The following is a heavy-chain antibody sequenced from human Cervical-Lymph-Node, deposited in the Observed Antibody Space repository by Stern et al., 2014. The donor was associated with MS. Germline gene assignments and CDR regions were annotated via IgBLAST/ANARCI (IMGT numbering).Heavy chain of an antibody. D-gene: IGHD2-21*02. Sequence: EVQLVESGGGLVQPGGSLRLSCAASGFTFSSYWMHWVRQAPGKGLVWVSRINSDGRSPSYADSVKGRFTISRDNAKNTLYLQMNSLRAEDTAVYYCARDPSYCGGDCYANWFDPWGQGTLVTVSS. CDR1: GFTFSSYW. J-gene: IGHJ5*02. CDR3: ARDPSYCGGDCYANWFDP. V-gene: IGHV3-74*01. CDR2: INSDGRSP.